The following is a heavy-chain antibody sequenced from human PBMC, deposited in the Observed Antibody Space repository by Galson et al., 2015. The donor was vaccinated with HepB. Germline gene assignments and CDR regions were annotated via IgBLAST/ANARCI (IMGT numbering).Heavy chain of an antibody. D-gene: IGHD3-10*01. Sequence: SLRLSCAASGFTFSSYAMSWVRQAPGKGLEWVSAISGSGGSTYYADSVKGRFTISRDNSKNTLYLQMNSLRAEDTAVYYCAKLNLAMVRGVTGIDYWGQGTLVTVSS. CDR2: ISGSGGST. CDR1: GFTFSSYA. CDR3: AKLNLAMVRGVTGIDY. J-gene: IGHJ4*02. V-gene: IGHV3-23*01.